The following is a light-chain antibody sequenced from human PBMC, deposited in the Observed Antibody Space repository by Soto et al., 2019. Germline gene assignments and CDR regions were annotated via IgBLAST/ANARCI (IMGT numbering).Light chain of an antibody. J-gene: IGKJ2*01. CDR1: QSISSSY. V-gene: IGKV3-20*01. CDR3: QQYGTSPPYT. CDR2: GSS. Sequence: EIVLTQSPGTLSLSPGERATLSCRASQSISSSYLAWYQQKPGQAPRLLIYGSSSRATGIPDRFSGSGSGTXXXXXLXXLXXXDFTVYXCQQYGTSPPYTFGQGTKLEIK.